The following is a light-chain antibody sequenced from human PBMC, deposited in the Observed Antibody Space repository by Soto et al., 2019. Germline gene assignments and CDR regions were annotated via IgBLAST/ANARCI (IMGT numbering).Light chain of an antibody. V-gene: IGLV2-8*01. CDR3: SSYAGSNNFV. Sequence: QSALTQPPSASGSPGQPVTISCTGTSSDVGGYNYVSWYQHHPGKAPKLIVYEVSKRPSGVPDRFSGSKSGNTASLTVSGLQAEDEADYYCSSYAGSNNFVFGTGTKVTVL. CDR1: SSDVGGYNY. J-gene: IGLJ1*01. CDR2: EVS.